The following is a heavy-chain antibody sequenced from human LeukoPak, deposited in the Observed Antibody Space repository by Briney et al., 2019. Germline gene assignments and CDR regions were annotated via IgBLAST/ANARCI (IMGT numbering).Heavy chain of an antibody. CDR2: IRYDGSDK. J-gene: IGHJ4*02. CDR3: VKDHFNSSSWSPFDH. CDR1: GFTFYSHG. D-gene: IGHD6-13*01. V-gene: IGHV3-30*02. Sequence: GGSLRLSCATSGFTFYSHGMHWVRQAPGKGLEWVTFIRYDGSDKYYVGSVKGRFTVSRDNSKNTLYLQLTSLTTEDTALYYCVKDHFNSSSWSPFDHWGQGTLVTVSS.